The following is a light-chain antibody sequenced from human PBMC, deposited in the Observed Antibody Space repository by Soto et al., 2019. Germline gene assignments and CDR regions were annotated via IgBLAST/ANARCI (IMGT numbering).Light chain of an antibody. CDR1: QTLRRTY. Sequence: EIVLMQSPGTLSLSPGERATLSCRASQTLRRTYIAWYQQKPGQAPRVLIYGASKRAAGIPARFSGSGSGTDFSLTISRLEPEDFAVYYCHQYDNAPQTYGQGTKVEIK. V-gene: IGKV3-20*01. CDR2: GAS. J-gene: IGKJ2*01. CDR3: HQYDNAPQT.